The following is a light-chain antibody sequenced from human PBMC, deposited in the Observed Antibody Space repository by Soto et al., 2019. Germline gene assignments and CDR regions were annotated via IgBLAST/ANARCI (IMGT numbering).Light chain of an antibody. CDR2: EVS. V-gene: IGLV2-14*01. CDR1: SSDVGGYNY. CDR3: AAWDASLNGVV. Sequence: QSALTQPASVSGSPGQSITISCTGTSSDVGGYNYVSWYQQHPGKAPKLMIYEVSNRPSGVSNRFSGSKSGNTASLTISGLQAEDEADYYCAAWDASLNGVVFGGGTQLTVL. J-gene: IGLJ2*01.